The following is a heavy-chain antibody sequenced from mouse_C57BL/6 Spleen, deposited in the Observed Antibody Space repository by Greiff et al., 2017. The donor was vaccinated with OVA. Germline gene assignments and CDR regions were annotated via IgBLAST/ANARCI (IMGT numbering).Heavy chain of an antibody. CDR1: GYAFSSSW. J-gene: IGHJ2*01. CDR3: ARGQLFDY. Sequence: VQLQQSGPELVKPGASVKISCKASGYAFSSSWMNWVKQRPGKGLEWIGRIYPGDGDTNYNGKFKGKATLTADKSSSTAYMQLSSLTSEDSAVYFCARGQLFDYWGQGTTLTVSS. V-gene: IGHV1-82*01. D-gene: IGHD6-1*01. CDR2: IYPGDGDT.